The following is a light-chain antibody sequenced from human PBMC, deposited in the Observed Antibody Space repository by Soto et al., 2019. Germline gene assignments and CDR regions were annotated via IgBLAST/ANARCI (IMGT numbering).Light chain of an antibody. V-gene: IGKV1-9*01. CDR2: AAS. J-gene: IGKJ5*01. CDR1: QDASSY. Sequence: DIQLTQAPSSLSFSAGDTATLTCRASQDASSYLAWYQQKPGRAPKLLIYAASTLHSDVPSRFSGSGSETDYTLTSSRLQPEDFASYCCQQLICSPITFGQGTRLEIK. CDR3: QQLICSPIT.